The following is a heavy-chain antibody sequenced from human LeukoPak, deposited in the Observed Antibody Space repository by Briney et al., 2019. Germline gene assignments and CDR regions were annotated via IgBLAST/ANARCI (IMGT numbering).Heavy chain of an antibody. CDR2: INLNSGGT. CDR1: GYTFTGSY. D-gene: IGHD3-10*01. J-gene: IGHJ5*02. V-gene: IGHV1-2*02. CDR3: ARPSGGSGRWGDNWFDP. Sequence: ASVKVSCKASGYTFTGSYMHWVRQAPGQGLEWVGWINLNSGGTNYAQKFQGRATMTRDTSISTAYMELSSLRSDDTAVYYCARPSGGSGRWGDNWFDPWGQGTLVTVSS.